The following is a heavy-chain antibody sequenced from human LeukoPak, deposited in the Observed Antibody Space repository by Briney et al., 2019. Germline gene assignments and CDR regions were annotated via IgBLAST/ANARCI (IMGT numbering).Heavy chain of an antibody. Sequence: ASVKVSCKASGYTFIGYYMHWVRQAPGQGLEWMGWINPYSGGTKYAQKLQGRVTMTRDTSISTAYMELSRLRSDDTTIYYCARERNYGDYGNAFDVWGQGTKVTVSS. V-gene: IGHV1-2*02. CDR2: INPYSGGT. D-gene: IGHD4-17*01. CDR3: ARERNYGDYGNAFDV. J-gene: IGHJ3*01. CDR1: GYTFIGYY.